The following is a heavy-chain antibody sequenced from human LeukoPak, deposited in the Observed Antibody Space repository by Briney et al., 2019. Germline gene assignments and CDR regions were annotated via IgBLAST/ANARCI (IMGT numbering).Heavy chain of an antibody. CDR2: SNTDGTVT. D-gene: IGHD6-19*01. CDR1: LFTFSKYW. Sequence: PVGSLRLSRAASLFTFSKYWMLWVCQAPGKGEESVSRSNTDGTVTTYAGSVKGRFTVSSDNADNTMFLQTDSVRDEDTAVYYCATKQWLAPPPDSWGQGTTVTVSS. J-gene: IGHJ6*02. V-gene: IGHV3-74*01. CDR3: ATKQWLAPPPDS.